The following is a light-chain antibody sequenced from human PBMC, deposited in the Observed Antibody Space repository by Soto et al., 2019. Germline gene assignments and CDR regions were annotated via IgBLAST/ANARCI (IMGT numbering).Light chain of an antibody. CDR2: NVS. Sequence: QCLLTLSASVSGSPGQSITISCTGTISDVGGYNYVSWYQQFPGKVPKLLIYNVSNRPSGVSNRFSGSKSGNTASLTISGLQAEDEADYFCTSSTSGSLYVFGTGTKVTVL. CDR3: TSSTSGSLYV. V-gene: IGLV2-14*01. CDR1: ISDVGGYNY. J-gene: IGLJ1*01.